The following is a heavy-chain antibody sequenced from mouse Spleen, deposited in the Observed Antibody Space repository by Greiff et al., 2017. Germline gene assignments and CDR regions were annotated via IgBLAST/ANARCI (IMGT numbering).Heavy chain of an antibody. Sequence: EVKLMESGAELVRSGASVKLSCTASGFNIKDYYMHWVTQRPEQGLEWIGWIDPENGDTEYAPKFQGKATMTADTSSNTAYLQLSSLTSEDTAVYYCNAPITTVVDYAMDYWGQGTSVTVSS. CDR3: NAPITTVVDYAMDY. J-gene: IGHJ4*01. CDR2: IDPENGDT. CDR1: GFNIKDYY. V-gene: IGHV14-4*02. D-gene: IGHD1-1*01.